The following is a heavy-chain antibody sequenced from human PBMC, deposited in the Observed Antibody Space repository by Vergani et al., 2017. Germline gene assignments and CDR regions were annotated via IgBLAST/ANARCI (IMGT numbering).Heavy chain of an antibody. Sequence: QVQLVEFEGGVVQPGRSLTLSCVASGFTFSSHGMHWVRQAPGKGLEWVAVIWYDGSNKYYGDSVKGRFTISRDNSKNTLYLQINSLRVEDTAVYYCARWGNEKRLDSWGQGTLVTVSS. J-gene: IGHJ5*01. D-gene: IGHD1-1*01. CDR1: GFTFSSHG. CDR3: ARWGNEKRLDS. CDR2: IWYDGSNK. V-gene: IGHV3-33*01.